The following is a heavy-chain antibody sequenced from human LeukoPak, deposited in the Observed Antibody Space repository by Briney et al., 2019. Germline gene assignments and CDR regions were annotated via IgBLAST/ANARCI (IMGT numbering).Heavy chain of an antibody. V-gene: IGHV4-59*08. CDR2: IYYSGST. Sequence: SETLSLTCTVSGGSISSYYWSWIRQPPGKGLEWIGYIYYSGSTNYNPSLKSRVTISVDTSKNQFSLKLSSVTAADTAVYYCARQRAPNAGGMDVWGQGTTVTVSS. CDR3: ARQRAPNAGGMDV. CDR1: GGSISSYY. J-gene: IGHJ6*02.